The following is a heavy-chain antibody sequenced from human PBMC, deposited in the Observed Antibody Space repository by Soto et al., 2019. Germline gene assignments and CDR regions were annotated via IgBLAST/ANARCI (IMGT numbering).Heavy chain of an antibody. CDR2: ISGSGGST. CDR3: AKEGYCRGGACRAQVRSSIYGMDV. V-gene: IGHV3-23*01. D-gene: IGHD2-15*01. CDR1: GFTFSSYA. Sequence: PGGSLRLSCAASGFTFSSYAMSWVRQAPGKGLEWVSAISGSGGSTYYADSVKGRFTISRDNSKNTLYLQMNSLRAEDTAVYYCAKEGYCRGGACRAQVRSSIYGMDVWGQGTTVTVSS. J-gene: IGHJ6*02.